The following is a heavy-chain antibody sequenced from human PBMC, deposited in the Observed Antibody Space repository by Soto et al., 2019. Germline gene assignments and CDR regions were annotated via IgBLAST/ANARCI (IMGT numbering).Heavy chain of an antibody. V-gene: IGHV5-10-1*01. CDR3: ARLRSSGWSYYYYGMDV. J-gene: IGHJ6*02. CDR2: IDPSDSYT. D-gene: IGHD6-19*01. Sequence: GESLKISCKGSGYSFTSYWISWVRQMPGKGLEWMGRIDPSDSYTNYSPSFQGHVTISADKSISTAYLQWSSLKASDTAMYYCARLRSSGWSYYYYGMDVWGQGTKVTVSS. CDR1: GYSFTSYW.